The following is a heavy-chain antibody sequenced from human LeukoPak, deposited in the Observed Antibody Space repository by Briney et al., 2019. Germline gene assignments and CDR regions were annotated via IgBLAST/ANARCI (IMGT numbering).Heavy chain of an antibody. J-gene: IGHJ3*02. CDR1: GFTFDDYA. V-gene: IGHV3-9*01. CDR3: ARDGAAADPGAFDI. CDR2: ISWNSGSI. D-gene: IGHD6-13*01. Sequence: GGSLRLSCAASGFTFDDYAMHWVRQAPGKGLEWVSGISWNSGSIGYADSVKGRFTISRDNAKNSLYLQMNSLRAEDTAVYYCARDGAAADPGAFDIWGQGTMVTVSS.